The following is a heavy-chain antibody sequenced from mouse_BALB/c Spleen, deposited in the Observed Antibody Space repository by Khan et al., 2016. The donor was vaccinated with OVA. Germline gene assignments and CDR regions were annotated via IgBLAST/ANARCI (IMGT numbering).Heavy chain of an antibody. D-gene: IGHD2-14*01. CDR1: GYTFTSYV. Sequence: EVQLQESGPELVKPGASVKMSCKASGYTFTSYVIHWMKQKPGQGLEWIGYIYPFNDDTKYNEKFKGQATLTSDKSSSTAYMELSSLTSEDSAVYYCARNYRYDVYFDYWGQGTTLTVSS. J-gene: IGHJ2*01. V-gene: IGHV1S136*01. CDR2: IYPFNDDT. CDR3: ARNYRYDVYFDY.